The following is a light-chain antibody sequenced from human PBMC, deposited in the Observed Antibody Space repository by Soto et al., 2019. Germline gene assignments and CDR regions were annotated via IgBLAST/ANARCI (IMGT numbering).Light chain of an antibody. Sequence: IQMTQSPSTLSESVGDRLTNTCRASHNIERWMAWYQQKPGKAPSLLIFDASTLHSGVPSRFSGSGSGTDFTLTISSLQPDDFATYYCQQFAISTTFGQGTKVDIK. V-gene: IGKV1-5*01. J-gene: IGKJ1*01. CDR1: HNIERW. CDR3: QQFAISTT. CDR2: DAS.